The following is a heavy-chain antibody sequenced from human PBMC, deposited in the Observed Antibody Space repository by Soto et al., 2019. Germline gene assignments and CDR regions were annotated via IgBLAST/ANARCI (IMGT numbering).Heavy chain of an antibody. CDR3: ARGDGFGTVGNWFDP. CDR2: ISFDGGNQ. J-gene: IGHJ5*02. CDR1: GFTFDSYA. D-gene: IGHD1-1*01. V-gene: IGHV3-30-3*01. Sequence: QVQLVESGGGVVQPGRSLRLSCAASGFTFDSYAMHWFRQSPGKGLEWVAVISFDGGNQYYADSVKGRFTFSRDNSKKTLDLQMNSLRGDDTAVYYGARGDGFGTVGNWFDPWGQGTLVTVSS.